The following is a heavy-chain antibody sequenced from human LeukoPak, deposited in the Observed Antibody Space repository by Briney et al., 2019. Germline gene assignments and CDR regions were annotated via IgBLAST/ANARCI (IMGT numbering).Heavy chain of an antibody. CDR2: ISWNSRSI. J-gene: IGHJ6*02. CDR1: GFTFDDYA. Sequence: GGSLRLSCAASGFTFDDYAMHWVRQAPGKGLEWVSSISWNSRSIGYGDSVKGRFTISRDNAKNSLYLQMNSLRAEDTALYYCARGRSLYGMVVWGQGTTVTVSS. V-gene: IGHV3-9*01. CDR3: ARGRSLYGMVV.